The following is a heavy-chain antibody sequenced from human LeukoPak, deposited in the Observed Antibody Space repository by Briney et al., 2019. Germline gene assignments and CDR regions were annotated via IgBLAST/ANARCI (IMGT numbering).Heavy chain of an antibody. V-gene: IGHV1-18*04. CDR2: ISAYNGNT. D-gene: IGHD3-22*01. CDR1: AYTFTSYY. CDR3: AREGPWYDSSGYYYPPRYYFDY. J-gene: IGHJ4*02. Sequence: ASVKVSCKASAYTFTSYYMHWVRQAPGQGLEWMGWISAYNGNTNYAQKLQGRVTMTTDTSTSTAYMELRSLRSDDTAVYYCAREGPWYDSSGYYYPPRYYFDYWGQGTLVTVSS.